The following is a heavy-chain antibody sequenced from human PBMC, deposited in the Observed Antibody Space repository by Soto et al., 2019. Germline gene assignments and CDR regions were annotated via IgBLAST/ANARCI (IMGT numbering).Heavy chain of an antibody. Sequence: GGSLRLSCAASGFTFSNYGMHWVRQAPGKGLEWVAAISDDGVSKYYADSVQGRFTISRDNSESAVLLQMNSLRPDDTALYFCARAYYFGSGTSYTLYYWGQGTQVTVSS. J-gene: IGHJ4*02. CDR2: ISDDGVSK. D-gene: IGHD3-10*01. CDR1: GFTFSNYG. V-gene: IGHV3-30*03. CDR3: ARAYYFGSGTSYTLYY.